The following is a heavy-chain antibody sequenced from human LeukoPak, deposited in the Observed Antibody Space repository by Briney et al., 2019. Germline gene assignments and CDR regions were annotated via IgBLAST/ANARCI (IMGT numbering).Heavy chain of an antibody. J-gene: IGHJ4*02. CDR2: ISSSGSTI. CDR1: GFTFSDYY. V-gene: IGHV3-11*01. Sequence: GGSLRLSWAASGFTFSDYYRSWIRQAPGKGLEWVSYISSSGSTIYYADSVKGQFTISRDNAKNSLYLQMNSLRAEDTAVYYCARDLEDTAMVYWGQGTLVTVSS. CDR3: ARDLEDTAMVY. D-gene: IGHD5-18*01.